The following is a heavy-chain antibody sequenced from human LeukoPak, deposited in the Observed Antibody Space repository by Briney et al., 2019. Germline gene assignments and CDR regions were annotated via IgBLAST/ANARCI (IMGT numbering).Heavy chain of an antibody. CDR2: ISRSGSTI. CDR3: ARDYPGGYSSGFSYGMDV. V-gene: IGHV3-48*03. D-gene: IGHD6-19*01. Sequence: GGFLRLSCAASGFTFSNYEMNWVRQAPGKGLEWVSYISRSGSTIYCADSVKGRFTISRDNAKKSLYLQMNSLRAEDTAVYYCARDYPGGYSSGFSYGMDVWGKGTTVTVSS. CDR1: GFTFSNYE. J-gene: IGHJ6*04.